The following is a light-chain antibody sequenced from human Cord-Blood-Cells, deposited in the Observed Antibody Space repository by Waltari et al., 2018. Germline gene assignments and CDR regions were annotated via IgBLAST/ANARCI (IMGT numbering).Light chain of an antibody. CDR3: QQRSNWLT. Sequence: EIVLTQSPATLSLSPGERATLSCRASQSVSIYLAWYQHKPGQPPRLLIYDASNRATGIPARFSGSGSGTDFTLTISSLAPENFAVYYCQQRSNWLTFGGGTKVEIK. CDR1: QSVSIY. V-gene: IGKV3-11*01. J-gene: IGKJ4*01. CDR2: DAS.